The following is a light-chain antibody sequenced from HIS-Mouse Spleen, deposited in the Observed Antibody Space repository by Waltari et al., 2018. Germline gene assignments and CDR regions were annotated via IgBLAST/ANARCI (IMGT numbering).Light chain of an antibody. CDR1: QSVLYSYNNSNY. Sequence: DIVMTQLQDSRPVFLGARATINCTSTQSVLYSYNNSNYLAWYQQKPGQPPKRLSNWASTRESGVPDRVSGSGSGTDFTLTISSLQAEDVAVYYCQQYYSTPYTFGQGTKLEIK. CDR2: WAS. CDR3: QQYYSTPYT. V-gene: IGKV4-1*01. J-gene: IGKJ2*01.